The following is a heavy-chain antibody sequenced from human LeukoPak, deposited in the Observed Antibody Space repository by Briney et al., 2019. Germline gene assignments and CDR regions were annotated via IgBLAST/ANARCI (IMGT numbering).Heavy chain of an antibody. J-gene: IGHJ6*02. V-gene: IGHV1-2*06. CDR1: GYTFTGYY. D-gene: IGHD6-6*01. CDR2: INPNSGGT. Sequence: GASVTVSCKASGYTFTGYYMHWVRQAPGQGLEWMGRINPNSGGTEYAQKFQGRVTMTRDTSITTAYMELTRLRSDDTAVYYCASPTRIAARSLVSDGMDVWGQGTTVTVSS. CDR3: ASPTRIAARSLVSDGMDV.